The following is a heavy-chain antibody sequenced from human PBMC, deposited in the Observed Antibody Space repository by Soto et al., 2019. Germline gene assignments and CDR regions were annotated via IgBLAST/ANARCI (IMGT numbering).Heavy chain of an antibody. CDR2: VYHTGSS. CDR1: GDSLNSGRTITNGHW. V-gene: IGHV4-4*02. Sequence: SSETLSLTCDVSGDSLNSGRTITNGHWWSWVRQPPGKGLEWIGEVYHTGSSNYKPSLMSRVTISVDKSKNQFSLKLTSVTAADTAVYYCARGSEIITMVRGGVYSDAFDIWGQGTMVTVSS. D-gene: IGHD3-10*01. CDR3: ARGSEIITMVRGGVYSDAFDI. J-gene: IGHJ3*02.